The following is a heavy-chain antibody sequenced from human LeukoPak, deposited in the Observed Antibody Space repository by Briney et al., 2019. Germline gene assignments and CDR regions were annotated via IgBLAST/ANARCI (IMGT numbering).Heavy chain of an antibody. Sequence: ASVKVSCKASGGTFSSYAISWVRQAPGQGLEWMGGIIPIFGTANYAQKFQGRVTITADESTSTAYKELSSLRSEDTAVYYCARDLPYDSSGYGVSDVWGQGTTVTVSS. CDR1: GGTFSSYA. J-gene: IGHJ6*02. V-gene: IGHV1-69*13. CDR2: IIPIFGTA. D-gene: IGHD3-22*01. CDR3: ARDLPYDSSGYGVSDV.